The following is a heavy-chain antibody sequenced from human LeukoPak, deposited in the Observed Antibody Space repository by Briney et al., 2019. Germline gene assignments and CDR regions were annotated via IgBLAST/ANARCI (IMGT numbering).Heavy chain of an antibody. CDR1: GYSFTSYW. CDR3: ARRGRYYYDSSGYYADY. V-gene: IGHV5-51*01. D-gene: IGHD3-22*01. Sequence: RGESLKISRKGSGYSFTSYWIGWVRQMPGKGLEWMGIIYPGDSDTRYSPSFQGQVTISADKSISTAYLQWSSLKASDTAMYYCARRGRYYYDSSGYYADYWGQGTLVTVSS. CDR2: IYPGDSDT. J-gene: IGHJ4*02.